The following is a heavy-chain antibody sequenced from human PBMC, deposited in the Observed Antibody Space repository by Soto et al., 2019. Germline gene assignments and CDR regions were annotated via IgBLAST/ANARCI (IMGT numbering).Heavy chain of an antibody. V-gene: IGHV3-30*18. CDR2: ISYDGSNK. D-gene: IGHD1-7*01. CDR3: AKDPGWNFVYDY. J-gene: IGHJ4*02. CDR1: GFTFSNYG. Sequence: GGSLRLSCAASGFTFSNYGIHWVRQAPGKGLEWVAVISYDGSNKYYADSVKGRFTISRDNSKNTLYLQMNSLRAEDTAVYYCAKDPGWNFVYDYWGQGALVTVSS.